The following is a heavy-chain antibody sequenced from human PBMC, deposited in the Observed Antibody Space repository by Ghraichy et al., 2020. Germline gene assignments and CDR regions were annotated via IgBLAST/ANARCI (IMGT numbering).Heavy chain of an antibody. CDR2: IKSKTVGGTT. CDR1: GFTFSNAW. J-gene: IGHJ6*02. V-gene: IGHV3-15*01. D-gene: IGHD2-2*01. CDR3: TTGLLGYCSSTSCYYNYYYGMDV. Sequence: GGSLRLSCAASGFTFSNAWMSWVRQAPGKGLEWVGRIKSKTVGGTTDYAAPVKGRFTISRDDSKNTLYLQMNSLKTEDTAVYYCTTGLLGYCSSTSCYYNYYYGMDVWGQGTTVTVSS.